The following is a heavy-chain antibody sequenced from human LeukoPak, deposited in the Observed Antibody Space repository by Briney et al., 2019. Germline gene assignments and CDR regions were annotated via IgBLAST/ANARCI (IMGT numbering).Heavy chain of an antibody. Sequence: SETLSLTCTVSGGSISSSSYYWGWIRQPPGKGLEGIGSIYYSGSTYYNPSLKSRVTISVDTSKNQFSLKLRSVTAADTAVYYCARPVPSRLGWFDPWGQGTLVTVSS. CDR3: ARPVPSRLGWFDP. CDR1: GGSISSSSYY. D-gene: IGHD1-1*01. CDR2: IYYSGST. V-gene: IGHV4-39*01. J-gene: IGHJ5*02.